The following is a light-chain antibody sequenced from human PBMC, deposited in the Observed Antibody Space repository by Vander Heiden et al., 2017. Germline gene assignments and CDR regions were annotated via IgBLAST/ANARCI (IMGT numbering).Light chain of an antibody. J-gene: IGKJ4*02. Sequence: DIQMTQSPSTPSASVGDRVTITCRASQSISSWLAWYQQKPGKAPNLLFYKASSLESGVPSRFSGSGSGTEFTLTISSLQPDDFAAYYCQQYNTYPWTFGGGTKVEIK. CDR2: KAS. CDR1: QSISSW. CDR3: QQYNTYPWT. V-gene: IGKV1-5*03.